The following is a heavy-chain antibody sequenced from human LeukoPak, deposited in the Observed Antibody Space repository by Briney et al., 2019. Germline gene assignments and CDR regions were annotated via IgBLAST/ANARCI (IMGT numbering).Heavy chain of an antibody. CDR1: GYSFTSYW. CDR3: ARQKSGYSSSWYFDY. CDR2: IYPGDSDT. V-gene: IGHV5-51*01. Sequence: GESLKISCKGSGYSFTSYWIGWVRQMPGKGLEWMGIIYPGDSDTRYSPSFQGQVTISADKSISTAYLQWSSLKASDTAMHYCARQKSGYSSSWYFDYWGQGTLVTVSS. J-gene: IGHJ4*02. D-gene: IGHD6-13*01.